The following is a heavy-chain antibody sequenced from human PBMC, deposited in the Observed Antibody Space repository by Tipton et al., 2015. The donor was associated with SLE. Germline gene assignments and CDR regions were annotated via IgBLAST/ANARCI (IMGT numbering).Heavy chain of an antibody. V-gene: IGHV4-31*03. CDR1: GGFINTGGFY. CDR2: IFYSGST. CDR3: ARGRGVPQKYFDS. J-gene: IGHJ4*02. Sequence: TLSLTCNVSGGFINTGGFYWSWIRQHPEKGLEWIGYIFYSGSTYYSPSLKSRVTISLDTSQNLFSLMLKSVTAADTAVYFCARGRGVPQKYFDSWGQGTLVTVSS.